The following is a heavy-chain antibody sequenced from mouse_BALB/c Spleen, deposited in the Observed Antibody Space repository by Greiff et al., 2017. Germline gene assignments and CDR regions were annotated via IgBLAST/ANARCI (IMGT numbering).Heavy chain of an antibody. CDR1: GFTFSSYA. Sequence: EVQGVESGGGLVKPGGSLKLSCAASGFTFSSYAMSWVRQSPEKRLEWVAEISSGGSYTYYPDTVTGRFTISRDNAKNTLYLEMSSLRSEDTAMYYCARRREDYFDYWGQGTTLTVSS. CDR2: ISSGGSYT. J-gene: IGHJ2*01. CDR3: ARRREDYFDY. V-gene: IGHV5-9-4*01.